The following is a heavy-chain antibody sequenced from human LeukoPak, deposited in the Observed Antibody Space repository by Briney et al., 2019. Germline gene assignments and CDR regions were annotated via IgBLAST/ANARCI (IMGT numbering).Heavy chain of an antibody. CDR2: IKQDGSEK. J-gene: IGHJ3*02. V-gene: IGHV3-7*01. Sequence: GGSLRLSCAASGFTFSSYWMSWVRQAPGKGLEWVANIKQDGSEKYYVDSVKGRFTISRDNAKNSLYLQMNGLRAEDTAVYYCAREMYYYDHGAFDIWGQGTMVTVSS. CDR3: AREMYYYDHGAFDI. D-gene: IGHD3-22*01. CDR1: GFTFSSYW.